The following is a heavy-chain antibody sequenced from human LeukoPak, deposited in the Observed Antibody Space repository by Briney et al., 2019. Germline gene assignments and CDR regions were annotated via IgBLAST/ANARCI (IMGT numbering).Heavy chain of an antibody. Sequence: SETLSLTCTVSGYSINSGYYWGWIRQPPGKGLEWIGSIYHSGGTYYNPSLKSRVTISGDTSKNQFSLKLSSVTAADTAVYYCARGWRSLKRFLEWSPYFDYWGQGTLVTVSS. CDR1: GYSINSGYY. D-gene: IGHD3-3*01. CDR2: IYHSGGT. J-gene: IGHJ4*02. CDR3: ARGWRSLKRFLEWSPYFDY. V-gene: IGHV4-38-2*02.